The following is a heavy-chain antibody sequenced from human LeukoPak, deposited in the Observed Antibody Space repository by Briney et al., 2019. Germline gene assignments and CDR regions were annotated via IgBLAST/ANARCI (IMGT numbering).Heavy chain of an antibody. CDR1: GFTFSSYG. V-gene: IGHV3-30*02. CDR2: IRYDGSNK. J-gene: IGHJ4*02. CDR3: ARGWGDY. Sequence: GGSLRLSCAASGFTFSSYGMHWVRQAPGKGLEWVAFIRYDGSNKYYADSVKGRFTISRDNSKNTLYLQMNSLRVDDTAVYYCARGWGDYWGQGTLVTVSS. D-gene: IGHD7-27*01.